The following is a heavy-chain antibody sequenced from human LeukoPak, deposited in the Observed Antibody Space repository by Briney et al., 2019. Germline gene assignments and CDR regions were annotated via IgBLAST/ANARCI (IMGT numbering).Heavy chain of an antibody. J-gene: IGHJ4*02. CDR1: GFTFSSYG. CDR2: IRYDGSNK. D-gene: IGHD6-19*01. Sequence: GGSLRLSCAASGFTFSSYGMHWVRQAPGKGLEWVAFIRYDGSNKYYADSVKGRFTISRDNSKNTLYLQMNSLRAEDTAVYYCAKDLKWLASLDYWGQGTLVTVSS. CDR3: AKDLKWLASLDY. V-gene: IGHV3-30*02.